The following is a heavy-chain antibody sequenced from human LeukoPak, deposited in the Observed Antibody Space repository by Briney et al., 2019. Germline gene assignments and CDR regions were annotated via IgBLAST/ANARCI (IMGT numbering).Heavy chain of an antibody. CDR2: INSNGGRT. D-gene: IGHD6-6*01. CDR3: VKVRYSSSFFFDY. Sequence: GGSLRLSCSTSGLTFTNYAMHWVRQAPGKGLEYVSAINSNGGRTNYADSVKGRFTISRDNSKNTLYLQMSSLRVEDTAVYYCVKVRYSSSFFFDYWGQGTLVTVSS. CDR1: GLTFTNYA. J-gene: IGHJ4*02. V-gene: IGHV3-64D*09.